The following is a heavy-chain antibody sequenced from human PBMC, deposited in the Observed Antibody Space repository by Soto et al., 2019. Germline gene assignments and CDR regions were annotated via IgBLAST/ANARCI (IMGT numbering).Heavy chain of an antibody. CDR2: IIPSFGTA. D-gene: IGHD2-21*02. J-gene: IGHJ6*02. V-gene: IGHV1-69*01. CDR1: GGTFSSYA. CDR3: ASSAYCGGDCYAYYYYYGMDV. Sequence: QVQLVQSGAEVKKPGPSVKGSCKASGGTFSSYAISWVRQAPGQGLEWMGGIIPSFGTANYAQKFQGRVTINADESTSTAYMEMSSLRSEDTAVYYCASSAYCGGDCYAYYYYYGMDVWGQGTTVTVSS.